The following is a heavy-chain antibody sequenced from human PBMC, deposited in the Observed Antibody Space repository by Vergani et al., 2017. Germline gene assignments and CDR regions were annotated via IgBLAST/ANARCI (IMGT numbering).Heavy chain of an antibody. CDR2: INHSGST. CDR1: GGSFSGYY. J-gene: IGHJ6*04. D-gene: IGHD6-13*01. CDR3: ARGRGIAAAVDV. Sequence: QVQLQQWGAGLLKPSETLSLTCAVYGGSFSGYYWSWIRQPPGKGLEWIGEINHSGSTNYNPSLKSRVTISVDTSKNQFSLQLSSVTAADTAVYYCARGRGIAAAVDVWGKGTTVTVSS. V-gene: IGHV4-34*01.